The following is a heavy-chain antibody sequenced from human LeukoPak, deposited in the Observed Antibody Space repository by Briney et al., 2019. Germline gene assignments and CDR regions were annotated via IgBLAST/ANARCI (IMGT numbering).Heavy chain of an antibody. Sequence: PSQTLSLTCTVSGGSISSGGYYWSWIRQHPGKGLEWIGYIYYSGSTYYNPSLKSRVTISVDTSKNQFSLKLSSVTAADTAVYYSARETWFGESSVDYWGQGTLVTVSS. V-gene: IGHV4-31*03. CDR2: IYYSGST. CDR3: ARETWFGESSVDY. CDR1: GGSISSGGYY. J-gene: IGHJ4*02. D-gene: IGHD3-10*01.